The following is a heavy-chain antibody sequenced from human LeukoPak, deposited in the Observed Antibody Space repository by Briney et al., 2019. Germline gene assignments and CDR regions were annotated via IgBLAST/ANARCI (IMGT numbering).Heavy chain of an antibody. CDR3: ASSWYSSGWYFNY. Sequence: GGSLRLSCAASGFSFSSYGMHWVRQTPGKGLEWVAFISFDGINKYYADSVKGRFTISRDNAKNTLYLQMNSLRAEDTAVYYCASSWYSSGWYFNYWGQGTLVTVSS. CDR1: GFSFSSYG. CDR2: ISFDGINK. J-gene: IGHJ4*02. D-gene: IGHD6-19*01. V-gene: IGHV3-30*03.